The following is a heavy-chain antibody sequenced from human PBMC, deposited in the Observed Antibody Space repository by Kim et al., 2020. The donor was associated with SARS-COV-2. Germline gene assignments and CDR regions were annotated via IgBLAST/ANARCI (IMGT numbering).Heavy chain of an antibody. J-gene: IGHJ4*02. V-gene: IGHV3-11*05. Sequence: YADAWKGRLTISRDNATNSMYLQMNSLRAEDTAVYYCARGGAVAGGLGDYWGQGTLVTVSS. D-gene: IGHD6-19*01. CDR3: ARGGAVAGGLGDY.